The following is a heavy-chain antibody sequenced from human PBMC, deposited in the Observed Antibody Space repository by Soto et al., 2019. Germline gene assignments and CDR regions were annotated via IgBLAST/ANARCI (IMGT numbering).Heavy chain of an antibody. D-gene: IGHD6-19*01. CDR2: IYHSGST. CDR3: ARAGGLGAVAVDY. Sequence: QLQLQESGSGLVKPSQTLSLTCAVSGGSISSGGYSWSWLRQPPGKGLEWIGYIYHSGSTYYNPSLQSRVTISVDSSKNQFSLKLSSVPAADTAVYFCARAGGLGAVAVDYWGQGTLVTVSS. CDR1: GGSISSGGYS. V-gene: IGHV4-30-2*01. J-gene: IGHJ4*02.